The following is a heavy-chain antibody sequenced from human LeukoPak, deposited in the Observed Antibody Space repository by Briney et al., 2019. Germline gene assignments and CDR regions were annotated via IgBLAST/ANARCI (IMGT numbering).Heavy chain of an antibody. CDR2: IYYSGST. CDR3: SRTRYDYWSDPYYYYGMDV. D-gene: IGHD3/OR15-3a*01. Sequence: SETLSLTCTVSGGSISSYYWSWIRQPPGKGLEWVGSIYYSGSTYYNPSLKSRVTISVDTSKNQFSLKLSSVTAADTAVYYCSRTRYDYWSDPYYYYGMDVWGQGTTVTVSS. J-gene: IGHJ6*02. V-gene: IGHV4-39*01. CDR1: GGSISSYY.